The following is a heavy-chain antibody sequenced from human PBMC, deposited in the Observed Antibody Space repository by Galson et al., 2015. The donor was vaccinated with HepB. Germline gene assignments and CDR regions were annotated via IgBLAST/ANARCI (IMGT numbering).Heavy chain of an antibody. CDR2: ISGSGGNT. J-gene: IGHJ2*01. Sequence: SLRLSCAASGFTFSSYAMSWVRQAPGKGLKCVSAISGSGGNTYYADSVKGRFTISRDNSKNTLYLQMNSLRAEDTAVYYCAKGSQWLRPLRFDLWGRGTLVTVSS. CDR3: AKGSQWLRPLRFDL. V-gene: IGHV3-23*01. D-gene: IGHD5-12*01. CDR1: GFTFSSYA.